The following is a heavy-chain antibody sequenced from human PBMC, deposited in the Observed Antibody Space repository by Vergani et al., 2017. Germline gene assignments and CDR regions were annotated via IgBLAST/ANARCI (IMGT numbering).Heavy chain of an antibody. CDR2: ISGPGLST. Sequence: EVHLLESGGGVVQSGGSLRLSCAASGFTFSNSAVSWVRQAPGWGLAVVSSISGPGLSTYYADSVKGRFSISSDNSKNTVFLEMHSLRAEDTAIYYCVKEKIDSGTYFIHSCGHGILVTVS. V-gene: IGHV3-23*01. CDR1: GFTFSNSA. D-gene: IGHD2/OR15-2a*01. J-gene: IGHJ5*01. CDR3: VKEKIDSGTYFIHS.